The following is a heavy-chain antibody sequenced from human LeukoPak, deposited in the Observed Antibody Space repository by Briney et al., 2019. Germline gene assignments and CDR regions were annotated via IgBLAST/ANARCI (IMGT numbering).Heavy chain of an antibody. CDR1: GGSISSGGYY. CDR2: IYHSGST. CDR3: ARAELTPWNWNSPGAFDI. Sequence: SQTLSLTCTVSGGSISSGGYYWSWIRQPPGKGLEWIGYIYHSGSTYNNPSLKSRVTISVDRSKNQFSLKLSSVTAADTAVYYCARAELTPWNWNSPGAFDIWGQGTMVTVSS. J-gene: IGHJ3*02. V-gene: IGHV4-30-2*01. D-gene: IGHD1-7*01.